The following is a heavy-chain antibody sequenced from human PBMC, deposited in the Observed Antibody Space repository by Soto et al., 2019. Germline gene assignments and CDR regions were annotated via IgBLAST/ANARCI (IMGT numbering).Heavy chain of an antibody. Sequence: QVQLVESGGGVVQPGRSLRLSCAASGFTFSSYGMHWVRQAPGKGLEWVAVIWYDGSNKYYADSVKGRFTISRDNSKNTLYRQMNSLRAEDTGVYYCARDDSSGWEAWGQGTLVTVSS. CDR1: GFTFSSYG. V-gene: IGHV3-33*01. CDR2: IWYDGSNK. CDR3: ARDDSSGWEA. D-gene: IGHD6-19*01. J-gene: IGHJ4*02.